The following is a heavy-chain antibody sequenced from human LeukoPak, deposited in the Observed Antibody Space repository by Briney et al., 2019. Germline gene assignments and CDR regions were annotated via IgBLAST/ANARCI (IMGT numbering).Heavy chain of an antibody. CDR2: ISSSSSYI. J-gene: IGHJ3*02. CDR1: GFTFSSYS. V-gene: IGHV3-21*01. Sequence: KPGGSLRLSCAASGFTFSSYSMNWVRQAPGKGLEWVSSISSSSSYIYCADSVKGRFTISRDNAKNSLNLQMNSLRAEDTAVYYCASDSSSWYADAFDIWGQGTMVTVSS. D-gene: IGHD6-13*01. CDR3: ASDSSSWYADAFDI.